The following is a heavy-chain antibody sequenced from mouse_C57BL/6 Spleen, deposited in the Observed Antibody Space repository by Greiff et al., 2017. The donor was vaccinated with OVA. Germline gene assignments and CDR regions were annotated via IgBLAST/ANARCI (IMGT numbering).Heavy chain of an antibody. D-gene: IGHD1-1*01. CDR3: TRDYYGSVWFAY. CDR2: IDPETGGT. V-gene: IGHV1-15*01. CDR1: GYTFTDYE. J-gene: IGHJ3*01. Sequence: VKLVESGAELVRPGASVTLSCKASGYTFTDYEMHWVKQTPVHGLEWIGAIDPETGGTAYNQKFKGKAILTADKSSSTAYMELRSLTSEDSAVYYCTRDYYGSVWFAYWGQGTLVTVSA.